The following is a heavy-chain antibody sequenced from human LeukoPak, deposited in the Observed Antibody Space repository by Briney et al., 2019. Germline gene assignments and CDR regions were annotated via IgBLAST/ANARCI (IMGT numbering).Heavy chain of an antibody. V-gene: IGHV1-2*02. J-gene: IGHJ5*02. CDR1: GYTVTGHY. CDR3: AKDAYSGFSSSYNMDP. CDR2: INPNSGVT. D-gene: IGHD5-18*01. Sequence: ASVKVSCKASGYTVTGHYLHWVRQAPGQGLEWMGWINPNSGVTNYAQKFQGRVTTTRDTSINTAYMELHSLTSDDTAMYYCAKDAYSGFSSSYNMDPWGQGTLVTVSS.